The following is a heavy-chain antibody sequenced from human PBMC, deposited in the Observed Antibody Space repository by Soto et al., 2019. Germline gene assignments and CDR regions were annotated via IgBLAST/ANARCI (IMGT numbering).Heavy chain of an antibody. J-gene: IGHJ6*02. D-gene: IGHD2-2*01. CDR3: AKGSAIVLVPAAMNYYYGMDV. Sequence: QVQLVESGGGVVQPGRSLGLSCAASGFTFSSYGMHWVRQAPGKGLEWVAVISYNGSNKYYADSVKGRFTISRDNSKNTPYLQMNSLRAEDTAVYYCAKGSAIVLVPAAMNYYYGMDVWGQGTTVTVSS. V-gene: IGHV3-30*18. CDR2: ISYNGSNK. CDR1: GFTFSSYG.